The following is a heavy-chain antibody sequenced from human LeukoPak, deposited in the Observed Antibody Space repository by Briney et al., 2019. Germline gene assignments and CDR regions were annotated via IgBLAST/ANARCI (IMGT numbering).Heavy chain of an antibody. D-gene: IGHD3-22*01. CDR3: ATEYYYDSSGPTPLDY. CDR2: FDPEDGET. Sequence: AASVKVSCKVSGYTRTELCMHWVRQAPGIGLECMGGFDPEDGETIYAQKFQGRVTMTEDTSTDTAYMELSSLRSEDTAVYYCATEYYYDSSGPTPLDYWGQGTLVTVSS. V-gene: IGHV1-24*01. J-gene: IGHJ4*02. CDR1: GYTRTELC.